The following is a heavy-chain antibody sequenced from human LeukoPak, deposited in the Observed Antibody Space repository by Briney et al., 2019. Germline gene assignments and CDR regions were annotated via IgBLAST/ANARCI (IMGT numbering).Heavy chain of an antibody. CDR1: GFTFSNFG. CDR3: ARDRIGKYSIDY. CDR2: ISYNGRRT. Sequence: GRSVRLSCAASGFTFSNFGLNWVRQAPGKGLEWVAFISYNGRRTYYLESVEGLFTISRDDSKNTLYLQMNSLRVEDTAVYYCARDRIGKYSIDYWGQGTLVTVSS. D-gene: IGHD2-15*01. V-gene: IGHV3-33*08. J-gene: IGHJ4*02.